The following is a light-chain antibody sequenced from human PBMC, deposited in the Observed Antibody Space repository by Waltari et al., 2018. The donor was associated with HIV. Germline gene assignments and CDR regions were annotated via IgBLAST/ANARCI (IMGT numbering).Light chain of an antibody. Sequence: EIVLTQSPLTLSVSQGERAILPCRASQTIDTNLAWYQQKPGQAPRLLIYAASTRAPGIPPKFSGSGSGTRFTLTISSLQSEDFAVYYCQQYNVWPPNTFGQGTKVEIK. J-gene: IGKJ2*01. CDR2: AAS. V-gene: IGKV3-15*01. CDR3: QQYNVWPPNT. CDR1: QTIDTN.